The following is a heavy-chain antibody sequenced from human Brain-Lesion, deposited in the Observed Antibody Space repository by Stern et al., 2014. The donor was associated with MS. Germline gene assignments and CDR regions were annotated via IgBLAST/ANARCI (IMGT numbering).Heavy chain of an antibody. Sequence: VQLVQSGGNLAKPGGSLRLSCAASGFTFINSAINWVRQAPGKGLEWVSSISSSSSQIYDEEPVKGRFTITRDNTKNSLYLQMNRLRADDTAVYYCTRGYTGNFRDAHGYWGQGTLVTVSS. J-gene: IGHJ4*02. V-gene: IGHV3-21*01. CDR1: GFTFINSA. CDR2: ISSSSSQI. CDR3: TRGYTGNFRDAHGY. D-gene: IGHD1-26*01.